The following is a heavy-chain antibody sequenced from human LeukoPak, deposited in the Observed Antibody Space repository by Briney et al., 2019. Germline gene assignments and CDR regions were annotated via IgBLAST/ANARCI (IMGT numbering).Heavy chain of an antibody. CDR2: ISGSGGST. J-gene: IGHJ4*02. CDR3: AKDVDCSGGSCYPLSYFDY. V-gene: IGHV3-23*01. CDR1: GFTFSSYA. Sequence: GGSLRLSCAASGFTFSSYAMSWVRQAPGKGLEWGSAISGSGGSTYYADSVKGRFTISRDNSKNTLYLQMNSLRAEDTAVYYCAKDVDCSGGSCYPLSYFDYWGQGTLVTVSS. D-gene: IGHD2-15*01.